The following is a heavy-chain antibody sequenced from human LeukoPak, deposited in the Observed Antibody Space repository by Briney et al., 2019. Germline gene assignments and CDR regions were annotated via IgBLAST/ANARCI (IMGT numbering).Heavy chain of an antibody. CDR2: IKQDGSEK. D-gene: IGHD2-15*01. CDR1: GFTFSTYW. Sequence: GGSLRLSCAASGFTFSTYWMTWVRLAPGKGLEWVANIKQDGSEKYYVDSVKGRFTISRDNAKNSLYLQMNSLRAEDTAVYYCARVTSYCSSSSCSWFDPWGQGTLVTVSS. CDR3: ARVTSYCSSSSCSWFDP. V-gene: IGHV3-7*01. J-gene: IGHJ5*02.